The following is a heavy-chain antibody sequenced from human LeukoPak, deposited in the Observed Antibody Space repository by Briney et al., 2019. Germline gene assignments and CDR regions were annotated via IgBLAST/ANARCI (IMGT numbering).Heavy chain of an antibody. D-gene: IGHD4-17*01. CDR3: ARWASRGNYGDYYYFDY. V-gene: IGHV4-34*01. J-gene: IGHJ4*02. CDR2: INHSGST. Sequence: SETLSLTCAVYGRSFSGYYWSWIRQPPRKGLEWIGEINHSGSTNYNPSLKSRVTISVDTSKNQFSLKLSSVTAADTAVYYCARWASRGNYGDYYYFDYWGQGTLVTVSS. CDR1: GRSFSGYY.